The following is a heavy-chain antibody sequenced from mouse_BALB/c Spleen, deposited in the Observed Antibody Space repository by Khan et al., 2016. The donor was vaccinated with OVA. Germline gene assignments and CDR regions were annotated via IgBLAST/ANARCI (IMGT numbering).Heavy chain of an antibody. D-gene: IGHD2-1*01. Sequence: VQLQESGPELVKPGASVKMSCKASGYTFTDYDIRWVKQRTGQGLEWIGEIYPGSGSTYYNAKFKGKATLTADKSYNTDSMQLSSLTSEDAAVYFCAKIFYGNSYAMDYWGQVTAVTVSS. CDR2: IYPGSGST. V-gene: IGHV1-77*01. CDR3: AKIFYGNSYAMDY. J-gene: IGHJ4*01. CDR1: GYTFTDYD.